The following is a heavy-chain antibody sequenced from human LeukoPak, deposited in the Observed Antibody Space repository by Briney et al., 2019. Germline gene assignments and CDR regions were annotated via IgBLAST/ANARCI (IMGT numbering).Heavy chain of an antibody. CDR3: ARGVGGSSLGWLDP. CDR2: ISSSSSYI. D-gene: IGHD6-13*01. J-gene: IGHJ5*02. CDR1: GFTFSSYS. Sequence: NTGGSLRLSCAAYGFTFSSYSKNWVRQAPGKGLEWISSISSSSSYIYYADSVKGRFTISRDNAKNSLYLQMNSLRAEDTAVYYCARGVGGSSLGWLDPWGQGTLVTVSS. V-gene: IGHV3-21*01.